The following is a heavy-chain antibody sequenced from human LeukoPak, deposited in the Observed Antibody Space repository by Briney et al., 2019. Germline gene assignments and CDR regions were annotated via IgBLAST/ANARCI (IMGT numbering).Heavy chain of an antibody. D-gene: IGHD2-15*01. CDR3: ARGGGYCSGGSCYSSFDY. Sequence: PSDTLPLTCTASGGSFSGGSYYWSWIRQPAGKGLEWMGRMYTGGGTNYNPSLKSRVTISVDTSKNQFSLKLSSVTAADTAVYYCARGGGYCSGGSCYSSFDYWGQGTLVTVSS. V-gene: IGHV4-61*02. J-gene: IGHJ4*02. CDR2: MYTGGGT. CDR1: GGSFSGGSYY.